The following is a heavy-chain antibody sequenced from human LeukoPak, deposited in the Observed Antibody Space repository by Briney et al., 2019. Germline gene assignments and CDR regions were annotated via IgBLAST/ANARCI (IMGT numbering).Heavy chain of an antibody. CDR1: GYSITSGYY. D-gene: IGHD3-10*01. J-gene: IGHJ4*02. V-gene: IGHV4-38-2*02. Sequence: SETLSLTCTVFGYSITSGYYWGWIRQPPGKGLEWIGSIYHSGNTYYNPSLKSRVTISVDTSKNQFSLKLTSVTAADTAVYYCARDGGSGIFTSGSFDYWGQGTLVTVSS. CDR2: IYHSGNT. CDR3: ARDGGSGIFTSGSFDY.